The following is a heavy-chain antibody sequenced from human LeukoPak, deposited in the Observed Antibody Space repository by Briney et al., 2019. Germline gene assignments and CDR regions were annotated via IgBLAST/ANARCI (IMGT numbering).Heavy chain of an antibody. V-gene: IGHV1-3*01. D-gene: IGHD3-22*01. Sequence: ASVTVSCTASGYTFTSYAMHWVRQAPGQRLEWMGWINAGNGNTKYSQKFQGRVTITRDTSASTAYMELSSLRSEDTAVYYCARTIYDSSGYYPRGYFDYWGQGTLVTVSS. CDR1: GYTFTSYA. J-gene: IGHJ4*02. CDR3: ARTIYDSSGYYPRGYFDY. CDR2: INAGNGNT.